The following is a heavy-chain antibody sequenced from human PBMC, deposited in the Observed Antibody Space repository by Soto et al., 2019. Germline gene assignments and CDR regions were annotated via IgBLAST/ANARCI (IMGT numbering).Heavy chain of an antibody. CDR3: AKKPTIEASGWYGYNWFDP. V-gene: IGHV3-23*01. J-gene: IGHJ5*02. D-gene: IGHD6-19*01. CDR2: ISGSGGST. CDR1: GFTFSSYA. Sequence: EVQLLESGGGLVQPGGSLRLSCAASGFTFSSYAMSWVRQAPGKGLEWVSAISGSGGSTYYADSVKGRFTISRDSSKNTLYLQMNSLRAEDTAVYYCAKKPTIEASGWYGYNWFDPWGQGTLVTVSS.